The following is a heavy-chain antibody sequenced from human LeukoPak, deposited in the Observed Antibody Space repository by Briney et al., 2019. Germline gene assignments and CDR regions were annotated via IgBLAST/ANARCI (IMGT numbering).Heavy chain of an antibody. D-gene: IGHD3-22*01. CDR1: GFTFSDYY. CDR2: ISSSGSTI. V-gene: IGHV3-11*04. Sequence: GGSLRLSCAASGFTFSDYYMSWIRQAPGKGLEWVSYISSSGSTIYYADSVKGRFTISRENATNSLYLQMNSLRAEDTAMYYCARYYYDSSGYYYKDYWGQGTLVTVSS. CDR3: ARYYYDSSGYYYKDY. J-gene: IGHJ4*02.